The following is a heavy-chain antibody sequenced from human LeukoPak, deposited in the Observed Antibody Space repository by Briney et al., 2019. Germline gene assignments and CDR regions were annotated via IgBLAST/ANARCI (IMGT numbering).Heavy chain of an antibody. V-gene: IGHV4-31*03. CDR3: ARVSRYYGSGSNPFDY. CDR2: IYYSGST. Sequence: SSQTLSLTCTVSGGSISSGGYYWSWIRQNPGKGLEWIGYIYYSGSTYYNPSLKSRVTISVDTSKNQFSLKLSSVTAADTAVYYCARVSRYYGSGSNPFDYWGQGTLVTVSS. CDR1: GGSISSGGYY. J-gene: IGHJ4*02. D-gene: IGHD3-10*01.